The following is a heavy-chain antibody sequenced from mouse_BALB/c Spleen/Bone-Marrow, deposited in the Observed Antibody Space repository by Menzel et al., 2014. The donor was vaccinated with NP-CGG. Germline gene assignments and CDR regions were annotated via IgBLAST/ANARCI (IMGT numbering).Heavy chain of an antibody. D-gene: IGHD2-4*01. CDR2: IYPGDGDT. V-gene: IGHV1-80*01. CDR3: ARSNDYDPLAY. J-gene: IGHJ3*01. Sequence: QVQLQQSGAELVRPGSSVKISCKGSGYAFSSYWMNWVKQRPGQGLEWIGQIYPGDGDTNNNGKLKGKATLTADKSSTTVYMQLSSLTSEDSAVYFCARSNDYDPLAYWGQGTLVTVSA. CDR1: GYAFSSYW.